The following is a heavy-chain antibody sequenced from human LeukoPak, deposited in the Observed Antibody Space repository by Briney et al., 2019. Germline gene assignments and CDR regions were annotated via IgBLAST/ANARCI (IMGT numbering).Heavy chain of an antibody. CDR1: GFTFSSYS. V-gene: IGHV3-21*01. CDR2: ISSSSSYI. D-gene: IGHD2-15*01. Sequence: GGSLRLSCAASGFTFSSYSMNWVRQAPGKGLEWVSSISSSSSYIYYADSVKGRFTISKDNAKNSLYLQMNSLRAEDTAVYYCARGNVVEDFDYWGQGTLVTVSS. CDR3: ARGNVVEDFDY. J-gene: IGHJ4*02.